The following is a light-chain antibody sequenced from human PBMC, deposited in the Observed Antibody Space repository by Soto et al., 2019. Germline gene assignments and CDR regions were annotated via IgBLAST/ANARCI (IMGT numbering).Light chain of an antibody. CDR2: AAS. J-gene: IGKJ1*01. CDR1: QGISNY. Sequence: DIQMTQSPSSLSASVADGVTITCRAIQGISNYLAWYQQKPGKVPKLLIYAASTLQSGVPSRFSGSGSGTDFTLTISSLQPEDVATYYCHKYNSAPWTFGQGTKVEIK. V-gene: IGKV1-27*01. CDR3: HKYNSAPWT.